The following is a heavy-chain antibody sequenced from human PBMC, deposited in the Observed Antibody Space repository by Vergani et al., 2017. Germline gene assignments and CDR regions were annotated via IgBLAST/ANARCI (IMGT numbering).Heavy chain of an antibody. D-gene: IGHD3-3*01. Sequence: QVQLQQWGAGLFQPSETLSLPSPLSGGSFSGFYSTLFRPPPPTRLLLFSESNHSASTNYNPSLKSRVTISVDTSKKQFSLKLSSVTAADTSVYYCARGGYKRTIFGVVTLPSGGMDVWGQGTTVTVSS. V-gene: IGHV4-34*01. CDR2: SNHSAST. J-gene: IGHJ6*02. CDR3: ARGGYKRTIFGVVTLPSGGMDV. CDR1: GGSFSGFY.